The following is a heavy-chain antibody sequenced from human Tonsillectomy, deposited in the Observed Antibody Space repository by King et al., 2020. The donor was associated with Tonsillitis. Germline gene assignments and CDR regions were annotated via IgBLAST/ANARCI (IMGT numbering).Heavy chain of an antibody. CDR1: GGTFSSYA. J-gene: IGHJ4*02. D-gene: IGHD1-26*01. CDR3: ASRWVGAEYYFDY. V-gene: IGHV1-69*12. CDR2: IIPIFGTA. Sequence: QLVQTGAEVKKPGSSVKVSCKASGGTFSSYAIRWVRQAPGQGLEWMGGIIPIFGTANYAQKFQGRVTITADESTSTAYMELSSLRSEDTAVYYCASRWVGAEYYFDYWGQGTLVTVSS.